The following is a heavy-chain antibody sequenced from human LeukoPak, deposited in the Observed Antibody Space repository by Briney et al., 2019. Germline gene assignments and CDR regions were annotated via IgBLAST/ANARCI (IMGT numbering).Heavy chain of an antibody. D-gene: IGHD3-10*01. J-gene: IGHJ4*02. V-gene: IGHV3-7*01. CDR2: IKQDGIEK. CDR3: ATSEYYYGARSYYED. CDR1: GFPFSRYW. Sequence: PGGSLRLSCTASGFPFSRYWMSWVRLAPGKGLEWVANIKQDGIEKYYVDFVKGRFTISRDNAKNSLYLQMNSLRAEDTAIYYCATSEYYYGARSYYEDWGQGTLVTVSS.